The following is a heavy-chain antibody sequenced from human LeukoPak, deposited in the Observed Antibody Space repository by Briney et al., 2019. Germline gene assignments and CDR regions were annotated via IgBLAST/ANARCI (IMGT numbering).Heavy chain of an antibody. Sequence: GESLKISCEASGYIFTNYWIGWVHQMPGRGLEWMGIIYPGDSDTRYSPSFQGQVTFSADTSISTAYLQWSSLKASDTAIYYCARHLYYYDRTHYLPVDYWGQGTLVTVSS. CDR1: GYIFTNYW. D-gene: IGHD3-22*01. CDR2: IYPGDSDT. J-gene: IGHJ4*02. CDR3: ARHLYYYDRTHYLPVDY. V-gene: IGHV5-51*07.